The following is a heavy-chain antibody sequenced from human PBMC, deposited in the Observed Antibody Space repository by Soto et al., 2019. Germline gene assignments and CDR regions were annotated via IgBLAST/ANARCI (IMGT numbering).Heavy chain of an antibody. CDR3: ARDVPNCSGGSCSNHFDY. V-gene: IGHV4-31*03. J-gene: IGHJ4*02. Sequence: QVQLQESGPGLVKPSQTLSLTCTVSGGSISSGGYYWSWIRQHPGKGLEWIGYIYYSGSTYYNPSLKSRVTISVDTSKNQFSLKLSSVTAADTAVYYCARDVPNCSGGSCSNHFDYWGQGTLVTVSS. D-gene: IGHD2-15*01. CDR1: GGSISSGGYY. CDR2: IYYSGST.